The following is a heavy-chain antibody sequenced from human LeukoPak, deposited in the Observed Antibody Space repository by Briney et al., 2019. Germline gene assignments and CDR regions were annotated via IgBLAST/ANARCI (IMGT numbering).Heavy chain of an antibody. Sequence: GSLRLSCASSEITFSNSAMSWVRQAPGKGMEWVAAISGKGGSTYHADSVKGRFTISRDTSTNTLHLQMDTLRVEDTAVYYCAKGGRGHIHKRDYFDSWGQGTLVTVSS. D-gene: IGHD2-21*01. CDR2: ISGKGGST. V-gene: IGHV3-23*01. CDR1: EITFSNSA. CDR3: AKGGRGHIHKRDYFDS. J-gene: IGHJ4*02.